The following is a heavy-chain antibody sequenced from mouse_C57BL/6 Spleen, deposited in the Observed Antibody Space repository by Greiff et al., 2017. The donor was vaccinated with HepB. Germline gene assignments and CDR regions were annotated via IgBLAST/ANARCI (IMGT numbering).Heavy chain of an antibody. CDR1: GFTFSSYA. CDR2: ISDGGSYT. Sequence: EVMLVESGGGLVKPGGSLKLSCAASGFTFSSYAMSWVRQTPEKRLEWVATISDGGSYTYYPDNVKGRFTISRDNANNNLYLQLSHLKSEDTAMYYCAREDRSFYAMHYWGQVTSVTVSS. D-gene: IGHD3-2*01. V-gene: IGHV5-4*01. J-gene: IGHJ4*01. CDR3: AREDRSFYAMHY.